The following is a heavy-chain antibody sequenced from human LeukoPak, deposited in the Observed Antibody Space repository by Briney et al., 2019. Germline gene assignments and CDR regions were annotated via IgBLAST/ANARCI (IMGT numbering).Heavy chain of an antibody. D-gene: IGHD6-13*01. V-gene: IGHV3-23*01. CDR3: ARAGQQLDQPYHYFDY. Sequence: GGSLRLSSAASGFTFSSYGMSWVRQAPGKGLEWVSAISGSGGSTYYADSVKGRFTISRDNSKNTLYLQMNSLRAEDTAVYYCARAGQQLDQPYHYFDYWGQGTLVTVSS. CDR2: ISGSGGST. J-gene: IGHJ4*02. CDR1: GFTFSSYG.